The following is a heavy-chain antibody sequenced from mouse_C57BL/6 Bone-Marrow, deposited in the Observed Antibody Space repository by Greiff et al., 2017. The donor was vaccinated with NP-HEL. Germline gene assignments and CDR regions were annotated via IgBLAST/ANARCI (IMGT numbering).Heavy chain of an antibody. J-gene: IGHJ4*01. D-gene: IGHD1-1*01. V-gene: IGHV1-81*01. CDR1: GYTFTSYG. CDR2: IYPRSGNT. Sequence: VQLQESGAELARPGASVKLSCKASGYTFTSYGISWVKQRPGQGLEWIGEIYPRSGNTYYNEKFKGKATLTADKSSSTAYMELRSLTSEDSAVYFCARFRYDAMDYWGQGTSVTVSS. CDR3: ARFRYDAMDY.